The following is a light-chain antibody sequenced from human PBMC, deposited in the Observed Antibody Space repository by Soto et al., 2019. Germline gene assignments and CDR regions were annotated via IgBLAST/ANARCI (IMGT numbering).Light chain of an antibody. CDR2: GAS. CDR1: QSVSSSY. CDR3: QQYGSSPRT. J-gene: IGKJ1*01. V-gene: IGKV3-20*01. Sequence: EIVLTQSPGTLSLSPGERATLSCRASQSVSSSYLAWYQQKPGQAPRLLIYGASSRATAIPDRFSGSGSGTDFTLTISRLEPEDFAVYYCQQYGSSPRTFGQGTKGGYQ.